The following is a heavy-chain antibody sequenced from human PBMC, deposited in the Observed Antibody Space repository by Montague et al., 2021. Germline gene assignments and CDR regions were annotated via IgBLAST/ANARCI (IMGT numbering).Heavy chain of an antibody. Sequence: SETLSLTCTVAGGSISSTSYYWCWIRQPPVTGLECIGRIYYSGSTYYNPSLKSRVTISADTSKNQFSLRLRSVTAADTAVYYCARRMGFVVVTEHDALDIWGQGTMVTVSS. CDR3: ARRMGFVVVTEHDALDI. V-gene: IGHV4-39*01. D-gene: IGHD2-21*02. CDR2: IYYSGST. CDR1: GGSISSTSYY. J-gene: IGHJ3*02.